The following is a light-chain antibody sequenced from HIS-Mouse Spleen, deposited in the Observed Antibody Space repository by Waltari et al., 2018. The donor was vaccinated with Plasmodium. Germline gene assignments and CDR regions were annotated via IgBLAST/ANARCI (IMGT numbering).Light chain of an antibody. Sequence: EIVMTQSPATLSVSPGERATLSCRASQSVSSNLAWYQQKPGQAPSLLIYGASTRATGIPARFSGSGSRTEFTLTISSLQSEDFAVYYCQQYNNWSFTFGPGTKVDIK. CDR1: QSVSSN. CDR3: QQYNNWSFT. V-gene: IGKV3-15*01. J-gene: IGKJ3*01. CDR2: GAS.